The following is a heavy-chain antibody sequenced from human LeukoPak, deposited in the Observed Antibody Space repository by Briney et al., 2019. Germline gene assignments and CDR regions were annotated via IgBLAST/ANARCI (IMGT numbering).Heavy chain of an antibody. CDR1: GFTFSSYG. D-gene: IGHD3-22*01. CDR3: AKGGYYDSSGYSPGYFQH. CDR2: IRYGGSNK. V-gene: IGHV3-30*02. Sequence: GGSLRLSCAASGFTFSSYGMHWVRQAPGKGLEWVAFIRYGGSNKYYADSVKGRFTISRDNSKNTLYLQMNSLRAEDTAVYYCAKGGYYDSSGYSPGYFQHWGQGTLVTVSS. J-gene: IGHJ1*01.